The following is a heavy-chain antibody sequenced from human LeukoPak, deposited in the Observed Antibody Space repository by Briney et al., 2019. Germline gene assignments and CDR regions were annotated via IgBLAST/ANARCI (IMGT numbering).Heavy chain of an antibody. Sequence: ASVKVSCKASGYTFTDYYIHWVRQAPGQGLEWMGWISINSGDTYYAQNFQDRVTMTGDTSISTAYLELSSLRSDDTAVFYCARSYFDVLTNYYMWLAPWGQGTLVTVSS. CDR1: GYTFTDYY. D-gene: IGHD3-9*01. CDR3: ARSYFDVLTNYYMWLAP. V-gene: IGHV1-2*02. J-gene: IGHJ5*02. CDR2: ISINSGDT.